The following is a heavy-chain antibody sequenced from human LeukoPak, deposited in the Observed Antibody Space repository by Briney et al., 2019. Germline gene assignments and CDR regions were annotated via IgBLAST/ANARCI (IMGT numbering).Heavy chain of an antibody. CDR3: ARDLVKGAAAGTALDY. Sequence: GGSLRLSCAASGFTFSSYAMHWVRQAPGKGLEWVAVISYDGSNKYYADSVKGRLTISRDNSKNTLYLQMNSLRAEDTAVYYCARDLVKGAAAGTALDYWGQGTLVTVSS. J-gene: IGHJ4*02. CDR2: ISYDGSNK. CDR1: GFTFSSYA. D-gene: IGHD6-13*01. V-gene: IGHV3-30*01.